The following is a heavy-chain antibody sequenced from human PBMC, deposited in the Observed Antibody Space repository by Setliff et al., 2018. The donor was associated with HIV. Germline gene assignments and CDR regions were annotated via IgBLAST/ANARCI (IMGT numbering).Heavy chain of an antibody. Sequence: SETLSLTCTVSGGSIRSGSYYWSWIRQTPGKGLEWLGEIDHRGRTNYNPSLKNRVTISRDTSKNQFSLRLSSTTVADTAVYYCARGFEGFCSGGSCHWFDSWGQGTLVTVSS. J-gene: IGHJ5*01. D-gene: IGHD2-15*01. CDR2: IDHRGRT. CDR3: ARGFEGFCSGGSCHWFDS. CDR1: GGSIRSGSYY. V-gene: IGHV4-39*02.